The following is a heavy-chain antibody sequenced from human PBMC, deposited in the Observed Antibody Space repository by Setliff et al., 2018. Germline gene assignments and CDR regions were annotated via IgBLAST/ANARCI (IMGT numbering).Heavy chain of an antibody. D-gene: IGHD2-2*01. CDR1: GGSLRGNAIF. CDR3: ARVGQLLDYYYYYYMDV. V-gene: IGHV4-61*05. J-gene: IGHJ6*03. CDR2: IYYSGRT. Sequence: SETLSLTCTVSGGSLRGNAIFWGWIRQPPGKGLEWIGYIYYSGRTNYNPSLKSRVTISVDTSKNQFSLKLRSVTAADTAVYYCARVGQLLDYYYYYYMDVWGKGTTVTVSS.